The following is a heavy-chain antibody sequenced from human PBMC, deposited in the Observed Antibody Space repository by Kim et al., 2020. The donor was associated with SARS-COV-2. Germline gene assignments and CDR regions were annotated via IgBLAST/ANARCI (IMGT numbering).Heavy chain of an antibody. D-gene: IGHD6-6*01. V-gene: IGHV4-30-2*05. CDR2: ST. Sequence: STYYNPSLKSRVTISVDTSKNQFSLKLSSVTAADTAVYYCAEGSSSPLDVWGKGTTVTVSS. CDR3: AEGSSSPLDV. J-gene: IGHJ6*04.